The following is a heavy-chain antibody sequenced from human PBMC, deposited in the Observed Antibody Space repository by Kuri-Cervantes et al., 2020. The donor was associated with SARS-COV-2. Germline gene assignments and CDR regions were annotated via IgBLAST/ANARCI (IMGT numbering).Heavy chain of an antibody. CDR2: IYSGGIK. CDR1: GLTVSGSN. CDR3: ARDEPDLLEWLDYYYGMDV. V-gene: IGHV3-53*01. Sequence: GESLKISCEASGLTVSGSNMTWVRQASGKGLEWISIIYSGGIKYLADSVKGRFTISRDNAKNSLYLQMNSLRAEDTAVYYCARDEPDLLEWLDYYYGMDVWGQETTVTVSS. D-gene: IGHD3-3*01. J-gene: IGHJ6*02.